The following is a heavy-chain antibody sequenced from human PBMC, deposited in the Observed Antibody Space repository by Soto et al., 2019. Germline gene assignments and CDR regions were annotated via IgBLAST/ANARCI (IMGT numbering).Heavy chain of an antibody. J-gene: IGHJ4*02. CDR3: ARQLIGTVDY. V-gene: IGHV3-7*01. Sequence: PGGSLRLSCGGSGFTFSSYWMSWVRQAPGKGLEWVANIKEDGSEKYYVDSVKGRFTISRDNAKNSLYLQMNSLRAEDTAVYYCARQLIGTVDYWGQGXLVTVYS. CDR2: IKEDGSEK. D-gene: IGHD2-2*01. CDR1: GFTFSSYW.